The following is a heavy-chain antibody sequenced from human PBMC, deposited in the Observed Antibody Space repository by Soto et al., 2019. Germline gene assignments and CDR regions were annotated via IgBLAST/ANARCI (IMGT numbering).Heavy chain of an antibody. J-gene: IGHJ6*02. CDR1: GFTVSSNC. D-gene: IGHD4-17*01. Sequence: HPGGSLRLSCAASGFTVSSNCMSWVRQAPGKGLEWVSVIYSGGNTYYADPVKGRFTTSRDNSKNTLYLQMNSLRAEDTALHYCARDWPYGVDYGMDVWGQGTTVTVSS. V-gene: IGHV3-53*01. CDR3: ARDWPYGVDYGMDV. CDR2: IYSGGNT.